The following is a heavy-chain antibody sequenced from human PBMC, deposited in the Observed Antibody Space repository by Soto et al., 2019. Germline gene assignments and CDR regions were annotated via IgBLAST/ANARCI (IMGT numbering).Heavy chain of an antibody. CDR3: ARDHGYSSGWNPDAFDI. Sequence: EVQLVESGGGLVKPGGSLRLSCAASGFIFSDYSMNWVRQAPGKGLEWVSSISSSSNYKYYADSVKGRFTISRDNAKNSLYLQMNSLRAEDTAVYYCARDHGYSSGWNPDAFDIWGQGTTVTVSS. CDR2: ISSSSNYK. CDR1: GFIFSDYS. D-gene: IGHD6-19*01. V-gene: IGHV3-21*01. J-gene: IGHJ3*02.